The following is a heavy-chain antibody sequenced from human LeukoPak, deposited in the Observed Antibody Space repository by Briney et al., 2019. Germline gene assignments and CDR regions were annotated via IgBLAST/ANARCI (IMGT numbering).Heavy chain of an antibody. Sequence: ASVKVSCKASGGTFSSYAISWVRQAPGQGLERMGRIIPIFGTANYAQKFQGRVTITTDESTSTAYMELSSLRSEDTAVYYCARESQYSYGSDYWGQGTLVTVSS. CDR1: GGTFSSYA. V-gene: IGHV1-69*05. CDR3: ARESQYSYGSDY. CDR2: IIPIFGTA. J-gene: IGHJ4*02. D-gene: IGHD5-18*01.